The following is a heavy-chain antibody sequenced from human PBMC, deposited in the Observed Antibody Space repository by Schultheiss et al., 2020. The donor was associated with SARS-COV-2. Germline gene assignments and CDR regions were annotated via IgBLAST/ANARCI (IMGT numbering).Heavy chain of an antibody. D-gene: IGHD5-18*01. Sequence: GESLKISCAASGFTFSSYWMSWVRQAPGKGLEWVANIKQDGSEKYYVDSVKGRFTISRDNAKNSLYLQMNSLRAEDTTVYYCASSRGYSYGLGFDYWGQGTLVTVSS. CDR1: GFTFSSYW. V-gene: IGHV3-7*01. J-gene: IGHJ4*02. CDR2: IKQDGSEK. CDR3: ASSRGYSYGLGFDY.